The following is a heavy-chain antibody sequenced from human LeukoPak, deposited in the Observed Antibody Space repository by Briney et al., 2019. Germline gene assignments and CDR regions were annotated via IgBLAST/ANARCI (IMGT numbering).Heavy chain of an antibody. Sequence: SETLSLTCSVSDDSITMYYWSWIRQPAGKGLEWIGRIYTRGTTNYNPSLKSRVTISVDTSKNQFSLKLSSVTAADTAVYYCARGYWFYFDYWGQGTLVTVSS. CDR3: ARGYWFYFDY. V-gene: IGHV4-4*07. D-gene: IGHD2-8*02. CDR2: IYTRGTT. J-gene: IGHJ4*02. CDR1: DDSITMYY.